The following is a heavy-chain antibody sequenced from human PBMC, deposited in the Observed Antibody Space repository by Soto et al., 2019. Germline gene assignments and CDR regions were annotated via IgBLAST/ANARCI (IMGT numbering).Heavy chain of an antibody. CDR2: IYSGGST. Sequence: GGSLRLSCAASGFTVSTNYMSWVRQAPGKGLEWVSFIYSGGSTYYADSVKGRFTISRDNSKNTLYLQMNSLRAEDTAVYYCARAQAGSWYNFGYFDYWGQGTLVTVSS. V-gene: IGHV3-66*01. CDR1: GFTVSTNY. J-gene: IGHJ4*02. D-gene: IGHD6-13*01. CDR3: ARAQAGSWYNFGYFDY.